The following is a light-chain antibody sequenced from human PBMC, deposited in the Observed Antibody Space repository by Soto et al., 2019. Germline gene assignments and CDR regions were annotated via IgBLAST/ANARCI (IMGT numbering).Light chain of an antibody. V-gene: IGLV2-8*01. J-gene: IGLJ2*01. CDR2: EVS. Sequence: QSALTQPPSASGSPGQSVTISCTGTSSDVGGYNYVSWYQQHPGKAPKLMIYEVSKRPSGVPDRFSGSKSGNTASLTVSGLQAEDEADYYCSSYAGSNEDVVLGGGTKLTVL. CDR3: SSYAGSNEDVV. CDR1: SSDVGGYNY.